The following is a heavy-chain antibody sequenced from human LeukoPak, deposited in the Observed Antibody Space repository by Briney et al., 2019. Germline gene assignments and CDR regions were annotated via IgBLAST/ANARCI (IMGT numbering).Heavy chain of an antibody. D-gene: IGHD1-14*01. Sequence: PGGSLRLSCAASGFTFSRYWMHWVRQAPGKGLVWVSLINSDGSSTTYADSVKGRFTISRDNAKNTLYLQMNSLRAEDTAVYYCSTGIYRDSYWGQGTLVTVSS. CDR1: GFTFSRYW. CDR3: STGIYRDSY. CDR2: INSDGSST. V-gene: IGHV3-74*01. J-gene: IGHJ4*02.